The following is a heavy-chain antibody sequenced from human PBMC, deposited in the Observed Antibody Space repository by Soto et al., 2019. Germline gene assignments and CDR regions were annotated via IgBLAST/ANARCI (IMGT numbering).Heavy chain of an antibody. J-gene: IGHJ4*02. Sequence: PGGSLRLSCAASGFTFSSYAMSWVRQAPGKGLEWVSAISGSGGSTYYADSVKGRFTISRDNSKNTLYLQMNSLRAEDTAVYYCAKDHCSSTSCSYFDYWGQGTLVTVSS. V-gene: IGHV3-23*01. CDR2: ISGSGGST. CDR1: GFTFSSYA. CDR3: AKDHCSSTSCSYFDY. D-gene: IGHD2-2*01.